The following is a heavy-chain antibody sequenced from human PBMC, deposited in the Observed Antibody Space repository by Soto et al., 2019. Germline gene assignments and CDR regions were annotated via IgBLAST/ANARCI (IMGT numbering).Heavy chain of an antibody. D-gene: IGHD3-22*01. V-gene: IGHV1-69*13. CDR3: ARMDYYDSSGYPDSDY. J-gene: IGHJ4*02. Sequence: SVKISCKASGGTFTSYAISWLRQAPGQGLEWMGGIIPIFGTANYAQKFQGRVTITADESTSTAYMELSSLRSEDTAVYYGARMDYYDSSGYPDSDYWGQGTLVAVSS. CDR2: IIPIFGTA. CDR1: GGTFTSYA.